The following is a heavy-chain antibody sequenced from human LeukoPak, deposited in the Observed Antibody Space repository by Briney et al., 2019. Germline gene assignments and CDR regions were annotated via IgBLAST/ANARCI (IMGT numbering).Heavy chain of an antibody. CDR3: ARDLLEWPDAFDI. D-gene: IGHD3-3*01. V-gene: IGHV4-4*02. J-gene: IGHJ3*02. CDR2: IYHSGST. Sequence: PSETLSLTCAVSGGSISIINCGIWVGQPPGRGLEWIGEIYHSGSTNYNPSLKSRVTISVDKSKNQFSLKLSSVTAADTAVYYCARDLLEWPDAFDIWGQGTMVTVSS. CDR1: GGSISIINC.